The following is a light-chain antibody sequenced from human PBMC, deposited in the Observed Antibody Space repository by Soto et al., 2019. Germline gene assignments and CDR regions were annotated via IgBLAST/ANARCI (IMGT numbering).Light chain of an antibody. Sequence: EVVMTQSPTILSVSPGERATLSCRASQRVSSNLAWYQQKPGQAPRLLMYGIYTRAPGIPARFSGSGSGTEFTLTISSLQSEDSAVYYCQQYNNWPPRTFGQGTKVEIK. CDR3: QQYNNWPPRT. CDR1: QRVSSN. V-gene: IGKV3D-15*01. CDR2: GIY. J-gene: IGKJ1*01.